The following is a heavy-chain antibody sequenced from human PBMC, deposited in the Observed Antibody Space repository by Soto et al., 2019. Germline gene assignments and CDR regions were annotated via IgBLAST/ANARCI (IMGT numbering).Heavy chain of an antibody. J-gene: IGHJ4*02. D-gene: IGHD3-9*01. V-gene: IGHV3-66*01. CDR1: GFTVSSNY. CDR3: ARDPSDYNIPSWYFDY. CDR2: IYSGGST. Sequence: GGSLRLSCAASGFTVSSNYMSWVRQAPGKGLEWVSVIYSGGSTYYADSVKGRFTISRDNSKNTLYLQMNSLRAEDTAVYYCARDPSDYNIPSWYFDYWGQGTLVTVSS.